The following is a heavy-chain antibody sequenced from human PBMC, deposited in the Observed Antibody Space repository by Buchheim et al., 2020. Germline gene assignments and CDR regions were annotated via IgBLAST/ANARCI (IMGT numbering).Heavy chain of an antibody. CDR2: INPSGAGT. CDR3: ARTSRTGGMDV. CDR1: GYTFTNYY. D-gene: IGHD1-14*01. J-gene: IGHJ6*02. V-gene: IGHV1-46*01. Sequence: QVQLVQSGAEVKKPGASVNVSCKASGYTFTNYYIHWVRQAPGQGLEWVGIINPSGAGTTYAQKFQGRVTMTRDTSTSTVYIQLSSLRSDDTAFFYCARTSRTGGMDVWGQGTT.